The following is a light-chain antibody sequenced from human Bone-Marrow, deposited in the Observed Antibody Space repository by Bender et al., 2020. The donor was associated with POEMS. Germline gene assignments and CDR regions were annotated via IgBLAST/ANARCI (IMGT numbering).Light chain of an antibody. J-gene: IGLJ1*01. CDR2: EGV. Sequence: QSALTQPASVSGSPGQSITISCTATNSDIGSYNFVSWYQQHPGKAPKLMIYEGVKRPSGVSNRFSGSKSGNTASLTISGLQAEDEADYYCCSSAGSATYVFGTGTEVTVL. V-gene: IGLV2-23*01. CDR1: NSDIGSYNF. CDR3: CSSAGSATYV.